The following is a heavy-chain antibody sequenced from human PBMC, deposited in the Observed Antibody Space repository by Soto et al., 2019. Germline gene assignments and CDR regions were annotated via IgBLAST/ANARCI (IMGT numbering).Heavy chain of an antibody. CDR3: AREGYYDSSGYPYYYYYGMDV. Sequence: ALLKVACKASGYTFTSYYMRWVRKAPRQGLEWMGIINPSGGSTSYAQKFQGRVTMTRDTSTSTVYMELSSLRSEDTAVYYCAREGYYDSSGYPYYYYYGMDVRGQGTTVTVSS. J-gene: IGHJ6*02. CDR1: GYTFTSYY. V-gene: IGHV1-46*01. D-gene: IGHD3-22*01. CDR2: INPSGGST.